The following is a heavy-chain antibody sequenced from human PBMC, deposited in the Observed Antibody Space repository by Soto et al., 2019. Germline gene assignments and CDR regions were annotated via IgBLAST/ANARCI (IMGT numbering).Heavy chain of an antibody. V-gene: IGHV3-23*01. Sequence: EGSLRLSCAASGFTFSSYAMSWVRQAPGKGLEWVSFISGSGVSTFYADSVKGRFTISRDNSKNTLYLQMNSLRAEDTAVYYCARSAYYYDSSGYYYAYYFDSWGQGTLVPVSS. CDR1: GFTFSSYA. D-gene: IGHD3-22*01. CDR3: ARSAYYYDSSGYYYAYYFDS. J-gene: IGHJ4*02. CDR2: ISGSGVST.